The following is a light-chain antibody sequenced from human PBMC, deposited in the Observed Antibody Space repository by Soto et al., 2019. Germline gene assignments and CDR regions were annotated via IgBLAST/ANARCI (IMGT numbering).Light chain of an antibody. V-gene: IGKV1-5*03. CDR1: QSISSW. Sequence: DIQMTQSPSTLSASVGDRVTITCRASQSISSWLAWYQQKPGKAPKLLIYKASSLESGVPSRFSGSGSGTEFTLTISSLQPHDFATYYCQQYNSYPTFGGGTKVEIK. CDR2: KAS. CDR3: QQYNSYPT. J-gene: IGKJ4*01.